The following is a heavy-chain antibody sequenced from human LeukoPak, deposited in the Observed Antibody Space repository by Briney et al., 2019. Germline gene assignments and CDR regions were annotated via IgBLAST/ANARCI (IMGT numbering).Heavy chain of an antibody. J-gene: IGHJ6*02. D-gene: IGHD3-3*01. V-gene: IGHV4-34*01. CDR2: INHSGST. CDR1: GGSFSGYY. Sequence: PSETLSLTCAVYGGSFSGYYWSWIRQPPGKGLEWIGEINHSGSTNYNPSLKSRVTISVDTSKNQFSLKLSSVTAADTAVYYCATTYYDFWSGPREDYYGMDVWGQGTTVTVSS. CDR3: ATTYYDFWSGPREDYYGMDV.